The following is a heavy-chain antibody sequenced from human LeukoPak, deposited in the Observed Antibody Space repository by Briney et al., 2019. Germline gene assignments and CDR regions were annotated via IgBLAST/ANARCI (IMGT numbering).Heavy chain of an antibody. J-gene: IGHJ4*02. CDR3: ASKTTVATGGAY. D-gene: IGHD4-17*01. Sequence: PGGSLRLSCAASGFSFTSYWMHWVRQAPGKGLVWVSRINTDGSITSYADSVKGRFTISRDNAKNSLYLQMNSLRAEDTGVYYCASKTTVATGGAYWGQGTLVTVSS. V-gene: IGHV3-74*01. CDR1: GFSFTSYW. CDR2: INTDGSIT.